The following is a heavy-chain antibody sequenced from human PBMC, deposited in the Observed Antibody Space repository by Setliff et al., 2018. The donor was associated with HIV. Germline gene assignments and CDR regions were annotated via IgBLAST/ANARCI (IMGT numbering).Heavy chain of an antibody. J-gene: IGHJ3*02. V-gene: IGHV4-4*09. CDR3: AREKGRYFDWSHTRDAFDI. CDR2: VYTSGST. D-gene: IGHD3-9*01. Sequence: SETLSLTCTVSGGSIYGYYWSWIRQPPGKGLEWIGYVYTSGSTNYNPSLKSRLTISVDTSKNQFSLNLSSVAAADTAVYYCAREKGRYFDWSHTRDAFDIWGQGTMVTVSS. CDR1: GGSIYGYY.